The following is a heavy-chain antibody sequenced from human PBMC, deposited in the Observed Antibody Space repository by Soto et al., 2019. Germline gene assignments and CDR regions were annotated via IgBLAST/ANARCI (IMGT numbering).Heavy chain of an antibody. J-gene: IGHJ4*02. D-gene: IGHD6-13*01. CDR3: ATDAPGRAEPGTPVSLDH. CDR1: GYTLSELF. Sequence: QVQLVQSGAEVKKPGASVKVSCKVSGYTLSELFMHWVRQAPGKGLEWMGGFDPEEGETIYAQKFQGRVTMTEDTSTDTAYMELSSLRSEDTAVYYCATDAPGRAEPGTPVSLDHWGQGTLVTVSS. CDR2: FDPEEGET. V-gene: IGHV1-24*01.